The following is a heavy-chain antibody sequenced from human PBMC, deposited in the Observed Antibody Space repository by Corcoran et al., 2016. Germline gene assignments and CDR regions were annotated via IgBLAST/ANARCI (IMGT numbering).Heavy chain of an antibody. CDR1: GFTFSSYS. D-gene: IGHD3-10*01. J-gene: IGHJ6*02. CDR3: AREFEGITMRRDGMDV. V-gene: IGHV3-48*02. Sequence: EVQLVESGGGLVQPGGSLRLSCAASGFTFSSYSMNWVRQAPGKGLEWVSYISSSSSTIYYADSVKGRFTISRDNAKNSLYLQMNSLRDEDTAVYYCAREFEGITMRRDGMDVWGQGTTVTVSS. CDR2: ISSSSSTI.